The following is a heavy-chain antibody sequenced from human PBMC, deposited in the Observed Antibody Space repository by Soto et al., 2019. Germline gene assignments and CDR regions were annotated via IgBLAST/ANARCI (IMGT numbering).Heavy chain of an antibody. CDR1: GFTFSSYG. Sequence: GGSLRLSCAASGFTFSSYGMHWVRQAPGKGLEWVAVISYDGSNKYYADSVKGRFTISRDNSKNTLYLQMNSLRAEDTAVYYCAKVLWRSSGYDFDYWGQGTLVTVSS. CDR3: AKVLWRSSGYDFDY. V-gene: IGHV3-30*18. J-gene: IGHJ4*02. D-gene: IGHD5-12*01. CDR2: ISYDGSNK.